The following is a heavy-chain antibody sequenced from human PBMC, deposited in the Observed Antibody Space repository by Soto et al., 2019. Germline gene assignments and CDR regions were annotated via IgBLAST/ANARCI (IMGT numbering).Heavy chain of an antibody. J-gene: IGHJ6*02. CDR3: ASTGYSSRWWYYYYGMDV. V-gene: IGHV4-34*01. CDR2: INHSGST. CDR1: GGSFSGYY. D-gene: IGHD6-13*01. Sequence: ETLSLTCAVYGGSFSGYYWSWIRQPPGKGLEWIGEINHSGSTNYNPSLKSRVTISVDTSKNQFSLKLSSVTAADTAVYYCASTGYSSRWWYYYYGMDVWGQGTTVTVSS.